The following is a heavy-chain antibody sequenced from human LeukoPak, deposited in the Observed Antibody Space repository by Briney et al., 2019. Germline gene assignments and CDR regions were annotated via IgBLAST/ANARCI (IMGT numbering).Heavy chain of an antibody. CDR1: GFTFSSYS. J-gene: IGHJ4*02. D-gene: IGHD5-24*01. CDR3: ARDRAMATIDEARGAYFDY. CDR2: ISSSSSYI. Sequence: PGGSLRLSCAASGFTFSSYSMNWVRQAPGKGLEWVSSISSSSSYIYYADSVKGRFTISRDNAKNSLYLQMNSLRAEDTAVYYCARDRAMATIDEARGAYFDYWGQGTLVTVSS. V-gene: IGHV3-21*01.